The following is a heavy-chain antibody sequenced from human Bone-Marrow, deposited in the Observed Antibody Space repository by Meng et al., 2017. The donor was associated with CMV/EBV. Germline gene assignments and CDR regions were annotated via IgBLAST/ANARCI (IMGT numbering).Heavy chain of an antibody. CDR3: ARDLNY. V-gene: IGHV3-66*01. CDR1: GFSVSSNY. Sequence: PGGSLSRSWAASGFSVSSNYMSWVRQAPGKGLEWVSILESGGNTYYADSVRGRFTISRDNSKNTLYLQMHSLRGEDTAVYHCARDLNYWGQGTLVTVSS. J-gene: IGHJ4*02. D-gene: IGHD3-9*01. CDR2: LESGGNT.